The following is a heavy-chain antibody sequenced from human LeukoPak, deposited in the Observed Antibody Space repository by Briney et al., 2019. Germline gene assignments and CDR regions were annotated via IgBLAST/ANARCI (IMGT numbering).Heavy chain of an antibody. CDR1: GYTFTSYG. CDR2: ISAYNGNT. J-gene: IGHJ5*02. V-gene: IGHV1-18*01. CDR3: ARGGRVPAAHTWWFDP. D-gene: IGHD2-2*01. Sequence: GASVKVSCKASGYTFTSYGISWVRQAPGQGLEWMGWISAYNGNTDYAQKLQGRVTMTTDTSTSTAYMELRSLRSDDTAVYYCARGGRVPAAHTWWFDPWGQGTLVTVSS.